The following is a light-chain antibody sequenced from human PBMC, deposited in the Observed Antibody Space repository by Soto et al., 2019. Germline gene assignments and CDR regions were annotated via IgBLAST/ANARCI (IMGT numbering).Light chain of an antibody. V-gene: IGKV1-5*01. CDR3: QQXNXYPQT. CDR2: DAS. Sequence: DIQMTQSPSTLSGSVGDRVTITCRAIQSISGWLAWYQQKTGKAHKILIYDASSLESGVPSRFSGSGSGTEFTLTISSLQTDDFATXYXQQXNXYPQTFGQGTKGDIK. J-gene: IGKJ1*01. CDR1: QSISGW.